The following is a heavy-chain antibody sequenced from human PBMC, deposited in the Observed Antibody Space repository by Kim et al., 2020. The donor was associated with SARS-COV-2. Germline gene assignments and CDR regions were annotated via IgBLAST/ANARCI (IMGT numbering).Heavy chain of an antibody. D-gene: IGHD6-19*01. V-gene: IGHV4-38-2*01. CDR1: GYSISSGYY. Sequence: SETLSLTRSVSGYSISSGYYWGWIRQPPGKGLEWIGIIYHSGSTYDNPSLRSRVTISIDTSKNQFSLSLRSVTAADTAVYYCARLGGEGESGWYQEALDNWGQGALVTVSP. CDR3: ARLGGEGESGWYQEALDN. J-gene: IGHJ4*02. CDR2: IYHSGST.